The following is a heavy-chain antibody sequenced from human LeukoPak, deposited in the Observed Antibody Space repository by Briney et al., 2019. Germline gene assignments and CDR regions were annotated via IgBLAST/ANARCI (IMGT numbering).Heavy chain of an antibody. V-gene: IGHV3-64*02. CDR1: GFTFSSYA. CDR2: ISSNGGST. D-gene: IGHD3-22*01. CDR3: ARPYYDSSGYYYYYFDY. Sequence: HPGGSLRLSCAASGFTFSSYARHWVRQAPGKGLEYVSAISSNGGSTYYTDSVKGRFTISRDNSKNTLYLQMGSLRAEDMAVYYCARPYYDSSGYYYYYFDYWGQGTLVTVSS. J-gene: IGHJ4*02.